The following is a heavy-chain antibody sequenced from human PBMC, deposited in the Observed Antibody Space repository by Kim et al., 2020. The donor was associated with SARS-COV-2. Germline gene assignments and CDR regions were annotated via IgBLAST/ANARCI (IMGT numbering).Heavy chain of an antibody. J-gene: IGHJ4*02. CDR3: ARPNSGYENKDY. Sequence: YDTSLKSRVTISVDTAKNQFARKLSSVTAADTAVYYCARPNSGYENKDYWGQGTLVTVSS. D-gene: IGHD5-12*01. V-gene: IGHV4-39*01.